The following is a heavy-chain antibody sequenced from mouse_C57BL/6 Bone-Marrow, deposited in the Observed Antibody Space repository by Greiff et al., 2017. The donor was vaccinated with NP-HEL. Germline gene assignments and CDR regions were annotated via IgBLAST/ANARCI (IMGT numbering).Heavy chain of an antibody. J-gene: IGHJ4*01. CDR1: GFTFSSYA. CDR3: TRGYYGIDAMDY. Sequence: EVKLMESGEGLVKPGGSLKLSCAASGFTFSSYAMSWVRQTPEKRLEWVAYISSGGDYIYYADTVKGRFTISRDNARNTLYLQMSSLKSEDTAMYYCTRGYYGIDAMDYWGQGTSVTVSS. CDR2: ISSGGDYI. V-gene: IGHV5-9-1*02. D-gene: IGHD1-1*01.